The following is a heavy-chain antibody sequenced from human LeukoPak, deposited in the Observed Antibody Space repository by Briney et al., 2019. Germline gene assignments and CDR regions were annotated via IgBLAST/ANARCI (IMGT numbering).Heavy chain of an antibody. D-gene: IGHD1-26*01. CDR3: ARDGYSGSFDAFDI. J-gene: IGHJ3*02. V-gene: IGHV4-39*07. CDR1: GGSISSSSYY. Sequence: SETLSLTCTVSGGSISSSSYYWGWIRQPPGKGLEWIGSIYYSGSTYYNPSPKSRVTISVDTSKNQFSLKLSSVTAADTAVYYCARDGYSGSFDAFDIWGQGTMVTVSS. CDR2: IYYSGST.